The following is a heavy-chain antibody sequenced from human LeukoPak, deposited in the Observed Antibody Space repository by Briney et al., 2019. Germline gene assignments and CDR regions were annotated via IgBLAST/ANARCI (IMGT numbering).Heavy chain of an antibody. CDR3: ARGRTTATP. CDR2: IYYSGST. D-gene: IGHD4-11*01. Sequence: GSLRLSCAASGFTFSSYGMTWVRQAPGKGLEWIGSIYYSGSTYYNPSLKSRVTISVDTSKNQFSLKLSSVTAADTAVYYCARGRTTATPWGQGTLVTVSS. CDR1: GFTFSSYG. J-gene: IGHJ5*02. V-gene: IGHV4-39*07.